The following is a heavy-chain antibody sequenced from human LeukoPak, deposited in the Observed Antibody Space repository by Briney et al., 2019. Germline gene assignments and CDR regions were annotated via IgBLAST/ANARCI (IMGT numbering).Heavy chain of an antibody. Sequence: PPGGSLRLSCEASLSTFRNYDMHSVRQAPGRGLEWVAFVRFHGSAKYYSDSARGRFTISKDNSKNTLYLEMNSMRPEDTAVYFCTSPPHNNFWGQGTLVIVSS. V-gene: IGHV3-30*02. CDR3: TSPPHNNF. CDR1: LSTFRNYD. J-gene: IGHJ4*02. D-gene: IGHD5-24*01. CDR2: VRFHGSAK.